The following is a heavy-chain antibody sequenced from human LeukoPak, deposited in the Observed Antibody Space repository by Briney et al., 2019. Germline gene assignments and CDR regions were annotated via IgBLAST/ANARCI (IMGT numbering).Heavy chain of an antibody. CDR3: ARIYCTNGVCAFVDY. D-gene: IGHD2-8*01. CDR1: GGSFSGYY. CDR2: INHSGST. V-gene: IGHV4-34*01. J-gene: IGHJ4*02. Sequence: SETLSLTCAVYGGSFSGYYWSWIRQPPGKGLEWIGEINHSGSTNYNPPLKSRVTISVDTSKNQFSQKLSSATAADTAVYYCARIYCTNGVCAFVDYWGQGTLVTVSS.